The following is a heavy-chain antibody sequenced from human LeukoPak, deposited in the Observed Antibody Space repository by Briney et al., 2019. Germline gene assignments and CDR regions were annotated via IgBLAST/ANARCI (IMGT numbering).Heavy chain of an antibody. J-gene: IGHJ4*02. D-gene: IGHD6-19*01. V-gene: IGHV1-18*01. CDR2: ISAYNGNT. CDR3: ARWKPGIAVAGSDY. Sequence: GASVKVSCKASGYTFTSYGISWVRQAPGQGLEWMGWISAYNGNTNYAQKLQGRVTMTTGTSTSTAYMELRSLRSDDTAVYYCARWKPGIAVAGSDYWGQGTLVTVSS. CDR1: GYTFTSYG.